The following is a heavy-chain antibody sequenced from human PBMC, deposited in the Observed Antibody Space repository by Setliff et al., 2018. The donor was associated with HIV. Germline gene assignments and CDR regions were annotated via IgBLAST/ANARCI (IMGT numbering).Heavy chain of an antibody. D-gene: IGHD3-9*01. CDR2: IYTSGST. V-gene: IGHV4-61*05. J-gene: IGHJ4*02. CDR3: ARGSGTFYDVLTFGP. CDR1: GGSISSSSYY. Sequence: SETLSLTCTVSGGSISSSSYYWGWIRQPPGKGLEWIGHIYTSGSTNFNPSLKSRVTISMDMSKNQFSLKLTSLTAADTAVYYCARGSGTFYDVLTFGPWGQGTLVTVSS.